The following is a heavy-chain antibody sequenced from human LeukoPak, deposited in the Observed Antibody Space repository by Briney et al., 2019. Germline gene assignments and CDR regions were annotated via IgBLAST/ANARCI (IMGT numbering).Heavy chain of an antibody. CDR2: LLNRGST. CDR3: ARPAWGRHALYGMDV. D-gene: IGHD3-16*01. CDR1: GCSIRRGGYY. V-gene: IGHV4-31*03. J-gene: IGHJ6*02. Sequence: PLRTLSLSCTVSGCSIRRGGYYWRWVGPHPGNGLERLVYLLNRGSTYYNPCLKSRVTISVHTSKNQFCLKLSSVTAADTAVYYCARPAWGRHALYGMDVWGQGTTVTVSS.